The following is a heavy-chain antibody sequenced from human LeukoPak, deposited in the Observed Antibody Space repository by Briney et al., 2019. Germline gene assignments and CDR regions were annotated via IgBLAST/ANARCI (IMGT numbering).Heavy chain of an antibody. CDR3: AREGRSVRTYYFDY. V-gene: IGHV1-69*05. CDR1: GSTFSSYA. Sequence: GASVKVSCKASGSTFSSYAISWVRQAPGQGLEWMGGIVPIFGTANYAQKFQGRVTITTDDSTSDAYIELSSLRPEDTALYYCAREGRSVRTYYFDYWGQGTLVTVSS. CDR2: IVPIFGTA. J-gene: IGHJ4*02. D-gene: IGHD6-25*01.